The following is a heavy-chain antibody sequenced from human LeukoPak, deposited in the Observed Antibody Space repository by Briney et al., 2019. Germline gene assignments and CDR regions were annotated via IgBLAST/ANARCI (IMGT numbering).Heavy chain of an antibody. Sequence: PSETLSLTCTVSGGSISSYYWSWIRQPPGKGLEWIGYIYYSGSTNYNPSLKSRVTISVDTSKNQFSLKLSSVTAADTAVYYCARQDYVWGSYWALWFDPWGQGTLVTVSS. J-gene: IGHJ5*02. CDR3: ARQDYVWGSYWALWFDP. V-gene: IGHV4-59*08. CDR2: IYYSGST. CDR1: GGSISSYY. D-gene: IGHD3-16*01.